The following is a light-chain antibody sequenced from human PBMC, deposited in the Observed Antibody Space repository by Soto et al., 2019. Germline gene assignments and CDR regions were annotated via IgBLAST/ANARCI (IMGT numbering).Light chain of an antibody. CDR1: QYINTR. CDR2: QAS. CDR3: LQRQSWPRT. Sequence: PGDRVTLSCMASQYINTRLAWYQHRPGQAPRLLIYQASIRAAGIPARFSASGTGTDFTLTISDVQPEDFAVYYCLQRQSWPRTFGQGTKVDI. V-gene: IGKV3-11*01. J-gene: IGKJ1*01.